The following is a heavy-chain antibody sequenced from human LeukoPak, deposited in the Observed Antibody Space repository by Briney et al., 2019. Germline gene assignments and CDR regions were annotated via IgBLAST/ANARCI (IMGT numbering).Heavy chain of an antibody. CDR2: ISSSSSPI. Sequence: GGSLRLSCAASGFTLSSYNVNWVRQAPGKGLEWISYISSSSSPIYYADSVKGRFTISRDNAKNSLYLQMNSLRDEDTAVYYCARDNSGKVGDTGTFDYWGQGTLVTVSS. CDR1: GFTLSSYN. D-gene: IGHD1-26*01. V-gene: IGHV3-48*02. J-gene: IGHJ4*02. CDR3: ARDNSGKVGDTGTFDY.